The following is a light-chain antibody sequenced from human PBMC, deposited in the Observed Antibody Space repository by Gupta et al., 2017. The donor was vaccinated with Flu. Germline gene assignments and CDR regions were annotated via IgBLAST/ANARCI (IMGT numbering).Light chain of an antibody. V-gene: IGKV3-20*01. CDR2: ETS. CDR3: QQYGSSLYT. CDR1: QSVSSSF. Sequence: ERATLYCRASQSVSSSFLAWYQQKPGQAPRILIYETSSRAVGVPDRFSGSGSGTEFTLTISRLEPEDFALYYCQQYGSSLYTFGQGTKLEI. J-gene: IGKJ2*01.